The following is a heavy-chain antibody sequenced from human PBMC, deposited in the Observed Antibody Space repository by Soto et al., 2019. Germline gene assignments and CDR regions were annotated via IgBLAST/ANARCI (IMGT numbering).Heavy chain of an antibody. D-gene: IGHD3-10*01. J-gene: IGHJ4*02. V-gene: IGHV4-30-2*01. CDR1: GGSISSGGYS. CDR2: IYHSGST. Sequence: SETLSLTCAVSGGSISSGGYSWSWIRQPPGKGLEWIGYIYHSGSTYYNPSLKSRVTISVDRSKNQFSLKLSSVTAADTAVYYCAREGPYGSGSPDYWGQGTLVTVS. CDR3: AREGPYGSGSPDY.